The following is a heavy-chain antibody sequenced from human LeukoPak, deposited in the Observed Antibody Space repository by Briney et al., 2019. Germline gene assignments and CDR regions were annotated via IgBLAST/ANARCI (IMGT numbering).Heavy chain of an antibody. D-gene: IGHD3-10*01. CDR1: GDSISSYH. V-gene: IGHV4-4*07. CDR2: IYSSGNT. J-gene: IGHJ5*02. CDR3: ARDLMSRDYYGSGLNWFDP. Sequence: SETLTLTCTVSGDSISSYHWSWIRQPAGKGLGWVGRIYSSGNTIYNPSLKSRVTMSVDTSKNQFSLKLSSVTAADTAVYYCARDLMSRDYYGSGLNWFDPWGQGTLVTVSS.